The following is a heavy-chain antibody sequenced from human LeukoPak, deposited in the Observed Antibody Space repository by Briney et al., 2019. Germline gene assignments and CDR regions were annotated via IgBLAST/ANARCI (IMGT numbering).Heavy chain of an antibody. CDR1: GFIFSGYA. V-gene: IGHV3-23*01. CDR2: TSGSGGST. CDR3: AKGSGYYYLFDY. J-gene: IGHJ4*02. Sequence: GGSLRLSCAASGFIFSGYAMTWVRQAPGKGLEWVSATSGSGGSTYYADSVKGRFTISRDNSKNTLYLQMNSLRAEDTAVYYCAKGSGYYYLFDYWGQGTLVTVSS. D-gene: IGHD3-22*01.